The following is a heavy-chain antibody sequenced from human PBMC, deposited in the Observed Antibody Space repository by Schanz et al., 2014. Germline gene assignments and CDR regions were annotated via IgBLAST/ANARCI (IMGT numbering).Heavy chain of an antibody. Sequence: EVQLLESEGGLVQPGGSLRLSCAASGFTFSSYAMSWVRQAPGKGLEWVSAISGSGETTYYADSVKGRFTISRDNSKNTLYLQMNSLRTEDTAVYFCAKSYDTSGYSGFDYWGQGTLVTVSS. CDR2: ISGSGETT. V-gene: IGHV3-23*01. J-gene: IGHJ4*02. CDR3: AKSYDTSGYSGFDY. D-gene: IGHD3-22*01. CDR1: GFTFSSYA.